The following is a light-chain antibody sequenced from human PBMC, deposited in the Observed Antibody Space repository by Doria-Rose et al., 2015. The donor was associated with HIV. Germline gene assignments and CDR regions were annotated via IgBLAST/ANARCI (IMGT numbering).Light chain of an antibody. V-gene: IGKV1-5*03. CDR3: QQYNNYFFLT. CDR2: KAS. CDR1: QSITNW. J-gene: IGKJ4*01. Sequence: TQSPSTLSASVGDRVTITCRASQSITNWLAWYQRKPGKAPKLLIYKASTLESGVPSRFSGSGSGTEFTLTISSLQPDDFATYYCQQYNNYFFLTFGGGTKVEIK.